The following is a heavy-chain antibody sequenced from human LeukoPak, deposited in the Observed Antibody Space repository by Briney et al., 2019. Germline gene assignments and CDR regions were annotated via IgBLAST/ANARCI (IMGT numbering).Heavy chain of an antibody. Sequence: GGSLRLSCAASGFTFSSYAMHWVRQAPGKGLEWVAVISYDGSNKYYADSVKGRFTISRDNSKNTLYLQMNSLRAEDTAVYYCARPMVRGVIITVYYGMDVWGQGTTVTVSS. J-gene: IGHJ6*02. V-gene: IGHV3-30-3*01. D-gene: IGHD3-10*01. CDR1: GFTFSSYA. CDR3: ARPMVRGVIITVYYGMDV. CDR2: ISYDGSNK.